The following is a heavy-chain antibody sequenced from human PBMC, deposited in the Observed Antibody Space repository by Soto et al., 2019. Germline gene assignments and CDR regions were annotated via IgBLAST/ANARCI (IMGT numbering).Heavy chain of an antibody. CDR1: GFTFSSYA. CDR2: ISYDGSNK. CDR3: AKRRGIAAAGRSTYYGMDV. D-gene: IGHD6-13*01. V-gene: IGHV3-30-3*02. J-gene: IGHJ6*02. Sequence: QVQLVESGGGVVQPGRSLRLSCAASGFTFSSYAMHWVRQAPGKGLEWVAVISYDGSNKYYADSVKGRFTISRDNSKNTLYLHMNSLGADDTAVYYCAKRRGIAAAGRSTYYGMDVWGQGTTVTVSS.